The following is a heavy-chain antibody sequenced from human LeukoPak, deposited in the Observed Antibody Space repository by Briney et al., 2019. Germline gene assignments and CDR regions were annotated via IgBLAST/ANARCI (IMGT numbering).Heavy chain of an antibody. CDR3: AKRLGYDYGYYVY. CDR1: GLTFSNYA. CDR2: ISDSGGRT. D-gene: IGHD5-18*01. Sequence: GGSLRLSCTLSGLTFSNYAMSWVRQAPGRGLEWVSVISDSGGRTNYADSVKGRFTISRDNSRNTLFLQLSSLRDDDTAIYYCAKRLGYDYGYYVYWGQGALVTVTS. V-gene: IGHV3-23*01. J-gene: IGHJ4*02.